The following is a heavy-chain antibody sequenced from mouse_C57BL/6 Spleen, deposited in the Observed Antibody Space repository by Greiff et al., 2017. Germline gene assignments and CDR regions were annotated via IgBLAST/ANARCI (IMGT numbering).Heavy chain of an antibody. J-gene: IGHJ4*01. Sequence: ESGPGLVKPSQSLSLTCSVTGYSITSGYYWNWIRQFPGNKLEWMGYISYDGSNNYNPSLKNRISITRDTSKNQFFLKLNSVTTEDTATYYCARDYGSSMDYWGQGTSVTVSS. CDR2: ISYDGSN. CDR3: ARDYGSSMDY. CDR1: GYSITSGYY. V-gene: IGHV3-6*01. D-gene: IGHD1-1*01.